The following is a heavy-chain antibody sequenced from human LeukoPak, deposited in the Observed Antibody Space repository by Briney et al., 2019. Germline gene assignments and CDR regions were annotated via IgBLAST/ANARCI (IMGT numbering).Heavy chain of an antibody. J-gene: IGHJ4*02. Sequence: SSETLSLTCAVYGGSFSGYYWSWIRQPPGKGLEWIGEINHSGSTNYNPSLKSRVTTSVDTSKNQFSLKLTSVTAAHSAVYYCARTNTVFYYSDYWGQGTLVTVSS. D-gene: IGHD2-8*02. CDR1: GGSFSGYY. CDR2: INHSGST. V-gene: IGHV4-34*01. CDR3: ARTNTVFYYSDY.